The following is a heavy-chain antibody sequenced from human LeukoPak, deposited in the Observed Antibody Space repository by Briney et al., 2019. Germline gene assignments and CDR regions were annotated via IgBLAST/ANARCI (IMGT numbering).Heavy chain of an antibody. Sequence: PSETLSLTCTVSGGSISSYYWSWIRQPPGKGLEWIGYIYYSGSTDYNPSLKSRVTISVDTSKNQFSLKLSSVTAADTAVYYCARLDYDILDYWGQGTLVTVSS. CDR3: ARLDYDILDY. CDR1: GGSISSYY. V-gene: IGHV4-59*08. CDR2: IYYSGST. D-gene: IGHD3-9*01. J-gene: IGHJ4*02.